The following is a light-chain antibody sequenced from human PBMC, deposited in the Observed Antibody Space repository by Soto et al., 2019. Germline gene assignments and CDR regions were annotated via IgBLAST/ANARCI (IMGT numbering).Light chain of an antibody. CDR1: QAIGNF. CDR3: QQYDNLPPFT. V-gene: IGKV1-33*01. CDR2: EAS. Sequence: DIQMTQSPSSLSASVGDRVTITCQASQAIGNFLNWYQQKPGKAPKLLIYEASNLETGVPSRFSGSGSGTDFTFTISSQQPEDIATYYCQQYDNLPPFTFGPGTKVDIK. J-gene: IGKJ3*01.